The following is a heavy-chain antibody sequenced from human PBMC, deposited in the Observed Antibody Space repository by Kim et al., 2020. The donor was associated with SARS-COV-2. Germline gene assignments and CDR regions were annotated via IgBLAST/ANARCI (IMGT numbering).Heavy chain of an antibody. J-gene: IGHJ4*02. CDR3: ARSEGRGSWHQFDY. CDR2: IYYSGST. CDR1: SDSISSYY. Sequence: SETLSLTCSVSSDSISSYYCSWIRQLPGKGLERLGYIYYSGSTDYNPSLKSRVTISWDTSKNQFSLDLTSVTDADTAVYYCARSEGRGSWHQFDYWGQGILVTVSS. V-gene: IGHV4-59*01. D-gene: IGHD6-13*01.